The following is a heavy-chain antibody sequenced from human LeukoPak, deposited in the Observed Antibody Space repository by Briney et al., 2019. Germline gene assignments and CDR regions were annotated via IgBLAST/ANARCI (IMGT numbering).Heavy chain of an antibody. Sequence: SETLSLTCTVSGGSVSSSSYYWGWIRQPPGKGLEWIGSIYYSGSTYYNPSLKSRVTISVDTSKNQFSLKLSSVTAADTAVYYCARSMVRGVTPFDYWGQGTLVTVSS. CDR2: IYYSGST. J-gene: IGHJ4*02. CDR1: GGSVSSSSYY. V-gene: IGHV4-39*01. CDR3: ARSMVRGVTPFDY. D-gene: IGHD3-10*01.